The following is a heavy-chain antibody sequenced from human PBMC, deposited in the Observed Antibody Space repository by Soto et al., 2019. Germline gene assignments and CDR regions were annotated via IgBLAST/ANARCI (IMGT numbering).Heavy chain of an antibody. D-gene: IGHD3-3*01. V-gene: IGHV4-59*08. J-gene: IGHJ6*02. Sequence: PSETLSLTCTVSGGSISSYYWSWIRQPPGKGLEWIGYIYYSGSTNYNPSLKSRVTISVDTSKNQFSLKLNSVTAADTAVYYCASLRFLEWLSSVYYYGMDVWGQGTTVTVSS. CDR3: ASLRFLEWLSSVYYYGMDV. CDR1: GGSISSYY. CDR2: IYYSGST.